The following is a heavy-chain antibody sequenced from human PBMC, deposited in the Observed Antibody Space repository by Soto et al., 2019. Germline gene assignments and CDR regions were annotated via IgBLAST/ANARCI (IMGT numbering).Heavy chain of an antibody. D-gene: IGHD2-21*02. V-gene: IGHV1-46*01. CDR1: GDTFTSYY. J-gene: IGHJ4*02. Sequence: ASVKVSCKASGDTFTSYYMHWVRQAPGQGLEWMGIINPSGDTSYAQKFQGRVTMTRDTSTSTAYMELSSLRSEDTAVYYCARSIVVVTAADYWGQGTLVTVSS. CDR2: INPSGDT. CDR3: ARSIVVVTAADY.